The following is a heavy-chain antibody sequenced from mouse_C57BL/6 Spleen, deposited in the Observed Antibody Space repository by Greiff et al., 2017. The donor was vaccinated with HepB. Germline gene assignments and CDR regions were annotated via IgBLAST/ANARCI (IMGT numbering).Heavy chain of an antibody. J-gene: IGHJ2*01. CDR1: GYAFSSYW. V-gene: IGHV1-80*01. Sequence: VQLQHSGAELVKPGASVKISCKASGYAFSSYWMNWVKQRPGKGLEWIGQIYPGDGDTNYNGKFKGKATLTADKSSSTAYMQLSSLTSEDSAVYFCARSRYYGSSFYFDYWGQGTTLTVSS. D-gene: IGHD1-1*01. CDR2: IYPGDGDT. CDR3: ARSRYYGSSFYFDY.